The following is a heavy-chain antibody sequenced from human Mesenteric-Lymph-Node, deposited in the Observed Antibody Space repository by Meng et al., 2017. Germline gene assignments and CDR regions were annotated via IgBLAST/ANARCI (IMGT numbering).Heavy chain of an antibody. CDR1: GFTFSSYS. Sequence: EVQLVESGGGLVKPGGSLRLSCAASGFTFSSYSMNWVRQAPGKGLVWVSSISSSSSYIYYADSVKGRFTISRDNAKNSLYLKMNSLRAEDTALYYCARDPGGEAAIGLWGRGTLVTVSS. CDR2: ISSSSSYI. J-gene: IGHJ2*01. V-gene: IGHV3-21*01. D-gene: IGHD2-2*01. CDR3: ARDPGGEAAIGL.